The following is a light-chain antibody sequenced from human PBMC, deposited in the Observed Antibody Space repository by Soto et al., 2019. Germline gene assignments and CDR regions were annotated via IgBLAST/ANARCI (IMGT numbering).Light chain of an antibody. J-gene: IGKJ2*01. Sequence: DIVMTQSPDSLAVSLGERATINCKSSQSVLYSSNNKNYLAWYQQKPGQPPKLLIYWASTRESGVPDRFSGSGSGTDFTLTISSLQSEDAAVYYCQQSYSTPYTFGQGTKLEIK. CDR3: QQSYSTPYT. V-gene: IGKV4-1*01. CDR1: QSVLYSSNNKNY. CDR2: WAS.